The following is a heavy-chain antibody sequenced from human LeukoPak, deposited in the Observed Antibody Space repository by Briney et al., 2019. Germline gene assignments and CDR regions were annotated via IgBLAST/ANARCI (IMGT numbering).Heavy chain of an antibody. D-gene: IGHD3-10*01. CDR1: GYTFTGYY. CDR2: INPNSGGT. Sequence: ASVKVSCKASGYTFTGYYMHWVRQAPGQGLEWMGWINPNSGGTNYAQKFQGRVTMTRDTSISTAYMELSRLRSDDTAVYYCARDRGVRGVNFDYWGQGTLVTVSS. CDR3: ARDRGVRGVNFDY. V-gene: IGHV1-2*02. J-gene: IGHJ4*02.